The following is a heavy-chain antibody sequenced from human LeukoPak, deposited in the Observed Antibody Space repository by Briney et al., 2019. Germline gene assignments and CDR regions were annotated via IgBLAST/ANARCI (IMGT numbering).Heavy chain of an antibody. CDR2: IYYSGSS. V-gene: IGHV4-59*01. CDR3: ARVPRSYYYYYYMDV. CDR1: GGSISGYL. J-gene: IGHJ6*03. Sequence: PSETLSLTCNVSGGSISGYLWSWIRQPPGKGLEWLGYIYYSGSSNYNPSLKSRVTMSADTSKNQFSLKLSSVTAADTAVYYCARVPRSYYYYYYMDVWGKGTTVTVSS.